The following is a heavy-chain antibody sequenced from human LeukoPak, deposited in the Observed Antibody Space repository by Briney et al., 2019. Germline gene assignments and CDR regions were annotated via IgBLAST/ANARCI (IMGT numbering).Heavy chain of an antibody. Sequence: SETLSLTCTVSGNSISSGYYWGWIRQPPGKGLEWIGSIYHSGSTYYNPSLKSRVTILVDTSKNQFSLKLSSVTAADTAVYYCARYATVTRYYYYYYMDVWGKGTTVTVSS. D-gene: IGHD4-17*01. V-gene: IGHV4-38-2*02. CDR3: ARYATVTRYYYYYYMDV. J-gene: IGHJ6*03. CDR2: IYHSGST. CDR1: GNSISSGYY.